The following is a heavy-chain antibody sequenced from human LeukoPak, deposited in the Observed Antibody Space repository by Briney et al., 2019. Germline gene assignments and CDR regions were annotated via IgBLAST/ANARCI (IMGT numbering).Heavy chain of an antibody. J-gene: IGHJ3*02. Sequence: SVKVSCKASGGTFSSYAISWVRQAPGQGLEWMGRIILIFGTANYAQKFQGRVTTTTDESTSTAYMELSSLRSEDTAVYYCASNYYDSSGYYRDDAFDIWGQGTMVTVSS. CDR3: ASNYYDSSGYYRDDAFDI. D-gene: IGHD3-22*01. V-gene: IGHV1-69*05. CDR1: GGTFSSYA. CDR2: IILIFGTA.